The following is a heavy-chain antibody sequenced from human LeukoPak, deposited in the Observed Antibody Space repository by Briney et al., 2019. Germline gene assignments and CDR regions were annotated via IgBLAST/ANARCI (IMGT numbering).Heavy chain of an antibody. J-gene: IGHJ6*03. D-gene: IGHD3-3*01. V-gene: IGHV4-4*02. CDR1: GGSISSSNW. CDR2: IYHSGST. Sequence: SETLPLTCAVSGGSISSSNWWSWVRQPPGKGLEWIGEIYHSGSTNYNPSLKSRVTISVDKSKNQFSLKLSSVTAADTAVYYCARATNTYYDFWSGYNSAYYYYYMDVWGKGTTVTVSS. CDR3: ARATNTYYDFWSGYNSAYYYYYMDV.